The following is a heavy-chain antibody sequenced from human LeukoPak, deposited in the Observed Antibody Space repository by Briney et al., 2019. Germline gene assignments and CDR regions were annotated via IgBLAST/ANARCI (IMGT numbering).Heavy chain of an antibody. CDR2: IYYSVST. V-gene: IGHV4-59*08. Sequence: SETLSLTCTVSGGSVSGYYLSWIRQPPGRGPGWIGHIYYSVSTIYNPSLKSRVTISVDTYKNQFSLKLTSVTAADTAFYDCARVGYSSGWYFHDHWGQGTLVTVSS. CDR3: ARVGYSSGWYFHDH. D-gene: IGHD6-19*01. CDR1: GGSVSGYY. J-gene: IGHJ5*02.